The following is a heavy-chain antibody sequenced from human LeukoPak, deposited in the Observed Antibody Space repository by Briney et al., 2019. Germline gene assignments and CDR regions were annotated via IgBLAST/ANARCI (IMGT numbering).Heavy chain of an antibody. CDR3: ARVWVPYYYDSSGYYSNWYFDL. CDR2: IYYSGST. D-gene: IGHD3-22*01. J-gene: IGHJ2*01. V-gene: IGHV4-61*08. CDR1: GGSISSGGYY. Sequence: SETLSLTCTVSGGSISSGGYYWSWIRQPPGKGLEWIGYIYYSGSTNYNPSLKSRVTISVDTSKNQFSLKPSSVTAADTAVYYCARVWVPYYYDSSGYYSNWYFDLWGRGTLVTVSS.